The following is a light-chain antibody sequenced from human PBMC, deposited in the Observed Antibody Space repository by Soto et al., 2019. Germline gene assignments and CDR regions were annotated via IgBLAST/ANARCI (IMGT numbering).Light chain of an antibody. Sequence: QSSLTQPASMSGSPGQSITISCTGTSSDVGGYNYVSWYQQHPGKAPKLMIYDVSNRPSGVSNRFSGSKSGNTASLTISGLRAEDEADYYCSSYTSSSTLGVFGGGTKLTVL. CDR2: DVS. CDR1: SSDVGGYNY. J-gene: IGLJ2*01. V-gene: IGLV2-14*01. CDR3: SSYTSSSTLGV.